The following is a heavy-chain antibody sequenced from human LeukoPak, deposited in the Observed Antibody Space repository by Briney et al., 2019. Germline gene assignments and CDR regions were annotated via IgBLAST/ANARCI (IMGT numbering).Heavy chain of an antibody. CDR3: ATCIGGDCSPHGDYYYYYMDV. V-gene: IGHV4-59*01. Sequence: SETLSLTCTVSGGPISSYYWSWIRQPPGKGLEWMGYIYYSGSPNYNPPLKSRVTISVDTSKHQFSLKLSSVTAADTAVYYCATCIGGDCSPHGDYYYYYMDVWGKGTTVTVSS. J-gene: IGHJ6*03. CDR2: IYYSGSP. D-gene: IGHD2-21*02. CDR1: GGPISSYY.